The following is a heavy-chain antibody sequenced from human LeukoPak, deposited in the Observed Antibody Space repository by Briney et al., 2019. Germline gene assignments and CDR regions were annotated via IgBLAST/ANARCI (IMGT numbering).Heavy chain of an antibody. D-gene: IGHD6-6*01. V-gene: IGHV4-59*01. CDR2: IYYSWST. CDR3: ASSSSPDWYFDL. Sequence: SETLSLTCTVSGGSISSYYWSWIRQPPGKGLEWIGYIYYSWSTNYNPSLKSRVTIPVDTSKNQFSLKLSSVTAADTAVYYCASSSSPDWYFDLWGRGTLVTVSS. CDR1: GGSISSYY. J-gene: IGHJ2*01.